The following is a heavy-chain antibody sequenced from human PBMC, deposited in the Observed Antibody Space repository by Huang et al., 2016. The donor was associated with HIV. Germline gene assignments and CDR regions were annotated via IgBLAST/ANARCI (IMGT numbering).Heavy chain of an antibody. J-gene: IGHJ4*02. CDR1: GDIFTTYW. V-gene: IGHV5-51*03. CDR2: ISPDASDT. CDR3: ARIASSGGYYFDS. D-gene: IGHD6-25*01. Sequence: EVQLVQSGAEVKEPGQYLKISCKNSGDIFTTYWSDGVRHMPWKVLEWMGIISPDASDTRYSPSFQGQGTIAADKSLNTAYLQWSSLKASDTAMYYCARIASSGGYYFDSWGQGTLVTVSS.